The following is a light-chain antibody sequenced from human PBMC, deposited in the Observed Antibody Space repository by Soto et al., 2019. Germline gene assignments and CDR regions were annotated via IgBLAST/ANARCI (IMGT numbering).Light chain of an antibody. Sequence: DIMLTQSPSSLSASVGDRVTITCRASQSISTYLNWYQQKPGKAPKLLIYSASSLQSGVPSRFSGSGSGTDFTLTISSLQPEDFATYYCQQADSFPFTFGQGTRLEIK. CDR2: SAS. CDR3: QQADSFPFT. CDR1: QSISTY. V-gene: IGKV1-39*01. J-gene: IGKJ5*01.